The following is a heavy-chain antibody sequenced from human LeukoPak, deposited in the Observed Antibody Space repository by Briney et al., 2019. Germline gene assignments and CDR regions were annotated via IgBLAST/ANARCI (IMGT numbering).Heavy chain of an antibody. CDR3: AKDPRGSYSRDYYYYMDV. D-gene: IGHD1-26*01. J-gene: IGHJ6*03. CDR2: IWYDGSNK. CDR1: GFTFSSYG. Sequence: GGSLRLSCAASGFTFSSYGMHWVRQAPGKGLEWVAVIWYDGSNKYYADSVKGRFTISRDNSKNTLYLQMNSLRAEDAAVYYCAKDPRGSYSRDYYYYMDVWGKGATVTVSS. V-gene: IGHV3-33*06.